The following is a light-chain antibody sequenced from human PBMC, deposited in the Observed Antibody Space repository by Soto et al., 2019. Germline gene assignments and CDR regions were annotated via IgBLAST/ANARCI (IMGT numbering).Light chain of an antibody. CDR2: GAS. V-gene: IGKV3-20*01. CDR1: QSVSRNY. Sequence: EIVLTQSPGTLSLSPGERATLSCRASQSVSRNYLAWYQQKPGQAPRLLIYGASSRATGIPDRFSGSGSGTDFTLTISRLEPEDSAVYYCQQYGSSPLTFGGGTKVEIK. J-gene: IGKJ4*01. CDR3: QQYGSSPLT.